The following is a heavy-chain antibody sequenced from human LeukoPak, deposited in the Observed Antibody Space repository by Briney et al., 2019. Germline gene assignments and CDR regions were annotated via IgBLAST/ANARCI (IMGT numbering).Heavy chain of an antibody. V-gene: IGHV2-5*02. CDR3: AHKSPLGKLRL. D-gene: IGHD4-23*01. Sequence: SGPTLLNPTPTLTLSCTFLGFSLSTTDVAVGWIRQSPGEALEWLALIYWDDDKRYSPSLKSRLTITKDTSKNQVVLTMTNMDPVDTATYYCAHKSPLGKLRLWGQGTVVSVSS. CDR1: GFSLSTTDVA. CDR2: IYWDDDK. J-gene: IGHJ1*01.